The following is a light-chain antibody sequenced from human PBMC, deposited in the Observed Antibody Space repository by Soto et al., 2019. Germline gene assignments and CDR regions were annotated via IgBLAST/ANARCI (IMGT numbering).Light chain of an antibody. CDR2: GAS. Sequence: EIVLTQSPGTLSLSPGERATLSCRARQSVSSSYLAWYQQKPGQAPRLLIYGASSRATGIPDRFSGSGSGTDFPITISRVEYEDSAVYYCQQYCSSRTFGQGTKVEIK. CDR3: QQYCSSRT. CDR1: QSVSSSY. V-gene: IGKV3-20*01. J-gene: IGKJ1*01.